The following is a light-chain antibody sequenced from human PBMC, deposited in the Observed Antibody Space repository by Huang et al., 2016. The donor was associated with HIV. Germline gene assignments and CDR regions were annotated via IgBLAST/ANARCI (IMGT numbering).Light chain of an antibody. Sequence: EIVLTQSPGTLSLSPGERATLSCRTSQSVSATYLAWYQQKPGQAPRLLISDASTRATGISDRFSGSGSGTDFTLTISRLEPEDFAVYYCQLYGSSPLFTFGPGTKVDPK. CDR2: DAS. V-gene: IGKV3-20*01. J-gene: IGKJ3*01. CDR3: QLYGSSPLFT. CDR1: QSVSATY.